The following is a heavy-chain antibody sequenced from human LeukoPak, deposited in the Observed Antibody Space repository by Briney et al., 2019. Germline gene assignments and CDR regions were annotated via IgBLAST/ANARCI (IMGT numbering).Heavy chain of an antibody. Sequence: PGGSLRLSCAASGFTFNNYAMSWVRQAPGKGLEWVSAILGSGRSAYYADSVKGLFTISRDNSKNSLFLQMNSLRVEDTALYYCSKWGDYDVLTGYYDSDFWGQGTLVTVSA. D-gene: IGHD3-9*01. J-gene: IGHJ4*02. V-gene: IGHV3-23*01. CDR3: SKWGDYDVLTGYYDSDF. CDR2: ILGSGRSA. CDR1: GFTFNNYA.